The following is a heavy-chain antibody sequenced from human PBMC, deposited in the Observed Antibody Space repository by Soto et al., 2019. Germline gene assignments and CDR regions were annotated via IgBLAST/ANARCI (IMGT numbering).Heavy chain of an antibody. CDR3: ARAPGKVPAAMVSIDY. V-gene: IGHV1-46*01. CDR1: GYTFTSYY. CDR2: INPSGGST. D-gene: IGHD2-2*01. Sequence: ASVKVSCKASGYTFTSYYMHWVRQAPGQGLGWMGIINPSGGSTSYAQKFQGRVTMTRDTSTSTVYMELSSLRSEDTAVYYCARAPGKVPAAMVSIDYWGQGTLVTVSS. J-gene: IGHJ4*02.